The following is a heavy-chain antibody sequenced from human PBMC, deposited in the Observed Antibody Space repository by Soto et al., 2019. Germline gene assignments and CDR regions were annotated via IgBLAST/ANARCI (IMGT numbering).Heavy chain of an antibody. CDR2: IKRDGSEK. CDR1: GFTFSNYW. V-gene: IGHV3-7*03. Sequence: EVHLVESGGGLVQPGGSLRLSCAASGFTFSNYWMNWVRQAPGKGLEWVANIKRDGSEKYYVDSVKGRFTISRDNAKNSLSLQMNSLRAEDTAVYYCSGAGPGGWGQGTLVTVSS. D-gene: IGHD3-16*01. CDR3: SGAGPGG. J-gene: IGHJ4*02.